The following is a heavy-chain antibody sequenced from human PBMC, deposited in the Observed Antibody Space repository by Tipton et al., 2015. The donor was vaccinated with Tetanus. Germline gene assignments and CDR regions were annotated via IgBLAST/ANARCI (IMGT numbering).Heavy chain of an antibody. D-gene: IGHD3-10*01. V-gene: IGHV1-69*01. CDR1: GGTFSSYP. CDR2: IIPIFGTA. Sequence: QSGAEVKKPGSSVKVSCKASGGTFSSYPIIWVRQAPGQGLEWMGGIIPIFGTANYAQKFQGRVTITADESTSTAYMELSSLRSEATAVYYCARGGGWFGENHTPYTWFDPWGQGTLVTVSS. J-gene: IGHJ5*02. CDR3: ARGGGWFGENHTPYTWFDP.